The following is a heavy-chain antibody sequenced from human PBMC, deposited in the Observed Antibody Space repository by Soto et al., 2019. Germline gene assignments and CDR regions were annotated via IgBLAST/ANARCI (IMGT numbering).Heavy chain of an antibody. Sequence: QVQLQESGPGLVKPSETLSLTCTVSGGSISGGVHSWSWIRQPPGKDLEWIGHLFDSGSTYYNPSLKSRLTISVDTSKNQFSLRLSSVTAADTAVYYCAREIMPLTNDWYFDLWGRGTLVTVSS. CDR1: GGSISGGVHS. V-gene: IGHV4-30-4*01. CDR2: LFDSGST. J-gene: IGHJ2*01. CDR3: AREIMPLTNDWYFDL. D-gene: IGHD2-8*01.